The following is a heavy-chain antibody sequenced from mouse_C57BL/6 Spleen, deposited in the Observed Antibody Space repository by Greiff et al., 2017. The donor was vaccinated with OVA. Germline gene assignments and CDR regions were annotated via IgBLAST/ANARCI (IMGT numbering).Heavy chain of an antibody. CDR1: GYTFTSYD. Sequence: QVQLKESGPELVKPGASVKLSCKASGYTFTSYDINWVKQRPGQGLEWIGWIYPRDGSTKYNEKFKGKATLTVDTSSSTAYMELHSLTSEDSAVYFCARRGSSSYYAMDYWGQGTSVTVSS. V-gene: IGHV1-85*01. CDR2: IYPRDGST. CDR3: ARRGSSSYYAMDY. D-gene: IGHD1-1*01. J-gene: IGHJ4*01.